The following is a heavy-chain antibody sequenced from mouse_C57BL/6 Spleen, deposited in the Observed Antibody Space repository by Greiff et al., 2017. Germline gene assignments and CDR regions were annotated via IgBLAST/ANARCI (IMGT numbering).Heavy chain of an antibody. J-gene: IGHJ4*01. CDR3: ASSTTVVADYAMDY. CDR2: IGPEDGET. V-gene: IGHV14-2*01. CDR1: GFNIKDYY. Sequence: VQLQQSGAELVKPGASVKLSCTASGFNIKDYYMHWVKQRTEQGLEWIGRIGPEDGETKYAPKFQGQATITADTSSNTAYLPLSSLTSEDTAVYYCASSTTVVADYAMDYWGQGTSVTVSS. D-gene: IGHD1-1*01.